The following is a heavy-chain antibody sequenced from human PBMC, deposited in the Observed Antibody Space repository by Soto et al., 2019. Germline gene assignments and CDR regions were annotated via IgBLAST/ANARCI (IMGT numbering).Heavy chain of an antibody. CDR1: GFTFSSYE. Sequence: GGSLRLSCAASGFTFSSYEMDWVRQAPGKGLEWVAYISSSGVIVYADSVKGRFTISRDNAAKSLYLQMNSLRAEDTAVYYCTKDKSVMYSGYDAFDIWGRGTMVTVSS. CDR3: TKDKSVMYSGYDAFDI. CDR2: ISSSGVI. J-gene: IGHJ3*02. D-gene: IGHD5-12*01. V-gene: IGHV3-48*03.